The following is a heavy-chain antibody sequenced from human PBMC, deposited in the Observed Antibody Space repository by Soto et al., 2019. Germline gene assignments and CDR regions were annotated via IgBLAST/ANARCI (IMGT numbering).Heavy chain of an antibody. Sequence: GGSLRLSCAASGFTFSNYWMSWVRQAPGKGLEWVANIKEDGSEKYYADSVKGRLTMSKDQSESETTFFFLMDTLKRDDTAVYHCATGVTGYGRGWADKPLDSWGRGTLVTVSS. V-gene: IGHV3-7*01. CDR2: IKEDGSEK. D-gene: IGHD6-19*01. J-gene: IGHJ5*01. CDR3: ATGVTGYGRGWADKPLDS. CDR1: GFTFSNYW.